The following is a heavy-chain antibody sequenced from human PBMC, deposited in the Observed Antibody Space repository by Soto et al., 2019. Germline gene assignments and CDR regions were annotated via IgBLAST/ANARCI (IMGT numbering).Heavy chain of an antibody. Sequence: PGGSLRLSCAASGFTFSSYSMNWVRQAPGKGLEWVSSISSSSSYIYYADSVKGRFTISRDNAKNSLYLQMNSLRAEDTAVYYCARDLEMITFGGVIVVPPDWFDTWGQGTLVTVSS. V-gene: IGHV3-21*01. CDR3: ARDLEMITFGGVIVVPPDWFDT. D-gene: IGHD3-16*02. CDR2: ISSSSSYI. CDR1: GFTFSSYS. J-gene: IGHJ5*02.